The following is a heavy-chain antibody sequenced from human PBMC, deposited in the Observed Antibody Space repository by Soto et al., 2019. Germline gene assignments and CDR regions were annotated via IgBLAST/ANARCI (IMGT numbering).Heavy chain of an antibody. CDR2: IYSGGST. V-gene: IGHV3-53*01. Sequence: LRLSCAASGFTVSSSYMSWVRQAPGKGLEWVSVIYSGGSTYYADSVKGRFTISRDNPKNTLYLQMNSLRADDTAVYYCARGYSSSWSPYYYNYGMDVWGQGTTVTVSS. D-gene: IGHD6-13*01. CDR1: GFTVSSSY. J-gene: IGHJ6*02. CDR3: ARGYSSSWSPYYYNYGMDV.